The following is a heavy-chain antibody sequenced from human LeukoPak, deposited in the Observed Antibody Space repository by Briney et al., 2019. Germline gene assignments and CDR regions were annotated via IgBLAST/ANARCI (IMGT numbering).Heavy chain of an antibody. V-gene: IGHV3-7*01. CDR3: AKTSDYGDFTD. Sequence: GESLRLSCAASGFTFKKYWMSWVRQAPGKGLEWVANIKQDATEKYYVDSVKGRFTISRDNARNSLFLQMNSLRVEDTAVYYCAKTSDYGDFTDWGQGTVVTVSS. CDR2: IKQDATEK. CDR1: GFTFKKYW. J-gene: IGHJ4*02. D-gene: IGHD4-17*01.